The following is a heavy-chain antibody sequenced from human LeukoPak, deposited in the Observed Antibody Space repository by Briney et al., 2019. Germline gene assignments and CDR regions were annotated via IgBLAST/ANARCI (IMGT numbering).Heavy chain of an antibody. CDR3: ARLIGGYDFWSGYYTWFDP. CDR2: IDPSDSYT. D-gene: IGHD3-3*01. V-gene: IGHV5-10-1*01. CDR1: GYGFNSYW. J-gene: IGHJ5*02. Sequence: PGESLKISCKGSGYGFNSYWIGWVRQMPGKGLEWMGRIDPSDSYTNYSPSFQGHVTISADKANSTAYLQWSSLKASDPAMYYCARLIGGYDFWSGYYTWFDPWGQGTLVTVSS.